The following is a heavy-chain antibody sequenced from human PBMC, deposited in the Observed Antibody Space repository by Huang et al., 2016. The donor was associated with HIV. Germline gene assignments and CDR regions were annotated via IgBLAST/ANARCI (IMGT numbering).Heavy chain of an antibody. J-gene: IGHJ4*02. V-gene: IGHV4-34*02. D-gene: IGHD3-22*01. Sequence: QVQLQQWGAGLLKPSETLSLSCAVYGGSFRGYYWRWIRQPPGQGLEGIWEIDHGGSTNYNPSLKSRVTMSVDTSKNQFSLRLSSMTAADTAVFYCARAKNYYDSGGYYYVLDYWGQGTLVIVSS. CDR2: IDHGGST. CDR3: ARAKNYYDSGGYYYVLDY. CDR1: GGSFRGYY.